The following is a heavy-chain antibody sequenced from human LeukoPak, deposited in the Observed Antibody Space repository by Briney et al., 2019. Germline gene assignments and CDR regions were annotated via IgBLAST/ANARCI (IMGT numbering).Heavy chain of an antibody. CDR2: IYHSGST. J-gene: IGHJ4*02. V-gene: IGHV4-38-2*02. D-gene: IGHD4-17*01. CDR1: GYSISSGYY. CDR3: ARATVNPWYFDY. Sequence: SETLSLTCTVSGYSISSGYYWGWIRRPPGKGLEWIGSIYHSGSTYYNPSLKSRVTISVDTSKNQFTLKLNSVTAADTAVYYCARATVNPWYFDYWGQGTLVTVSS.